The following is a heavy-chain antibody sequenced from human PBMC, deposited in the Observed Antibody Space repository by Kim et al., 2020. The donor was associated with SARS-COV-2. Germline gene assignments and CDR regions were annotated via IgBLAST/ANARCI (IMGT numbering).Heavy chain of an antibody. Sequence: GRFTISRDNAKNTLYLQMNSLRAEDTAVYYCAKDEQQLETNYSYYYGMDVWGQGTTVTVSS. J-gene: IGHJ6*02. CDR3: AKDEQQLETNYSYYYGMDV. V-gene: IGHV3-23*01. D-gene: IGHD6-13*01.